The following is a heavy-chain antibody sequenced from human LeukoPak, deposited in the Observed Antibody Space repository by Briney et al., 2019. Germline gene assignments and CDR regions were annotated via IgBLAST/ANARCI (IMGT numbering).Heavy chain of an antibody. CDR1: GGSISSYY. CDR2: IYYSGST. J-gene: IGHJ6*03. CDR3: ARRGPQAYYYYMDV. V-gene: IGHV4-59*08. Sequence: SETLSLTCTVSGGSISSYYWSWIRQPPGKGLEWIGYIYYSGSTNHNPSLKSRVTISVDTSKNQFSLKLSSVTAADTAVYYCARRGPQAYYYYMDVWGKGTTVTVSS.